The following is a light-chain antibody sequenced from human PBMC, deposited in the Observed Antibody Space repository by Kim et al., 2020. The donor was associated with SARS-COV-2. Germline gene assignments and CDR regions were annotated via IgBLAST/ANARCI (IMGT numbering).Light chain of an antibody. Sequence: QSLTLSSPETIRDVGVYNFVSCYQLHPANAPNLIIYDFSNRPSVVSNRFSGSKSGNTASLTISGLQADDEADYYCSSYTSSSTVVFGGGTQLTVL. J-gene: IGLJ2*01. V-gene: IGLV2-14*03. CDR3: SSYTSSSTVV. CDR1: IRDVGVYNF. CDR2: DFS.